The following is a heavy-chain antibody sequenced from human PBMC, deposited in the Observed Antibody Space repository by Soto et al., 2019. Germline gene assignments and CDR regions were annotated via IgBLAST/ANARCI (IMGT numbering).Heavy chain of an antibody. CDR3: ASTMSITMVRGVRPYYYGMDV. D-gene: IGHD3-10*01. CDR2: ISAYNGNT. Sequence: QVPLVQSGAEVKKPGASVKVSCKASGYTFTSYGISWVRQAPGQGLEWMGWISAYNGNTNYAQKLQGRVTMTTDTSTSTAYMELRSLRSDDTAVYYCASTMSITMVRGVRPYYYGMDVWGQGTTVTVSS. CDR1: GYTFTSYG. V-gene: IGHV1-18*01. J-gene: IGHJ6*02.